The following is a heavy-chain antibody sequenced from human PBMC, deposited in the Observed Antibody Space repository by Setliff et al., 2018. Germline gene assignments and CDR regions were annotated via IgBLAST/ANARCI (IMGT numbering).Heavy chain of an antibody. CDR3: ARSPGWIPWFDS. Sequence: GGSLRLSCVVSGFSFSNYAMNWVRQAPGKGLEWVASFSSRNDYIYHADSVKGRFTISRDNAKTSLYLQMDSLRAEDTAVYFCARSPGWIPWFDSWGQGTLVTVSS. CDR1: GFSFSNYA. CDR2: FSSRNDYI. J-gene: IGHJ5*01. V-gene: IGHV3-21*01. D-gene: IGHD5-18*01.